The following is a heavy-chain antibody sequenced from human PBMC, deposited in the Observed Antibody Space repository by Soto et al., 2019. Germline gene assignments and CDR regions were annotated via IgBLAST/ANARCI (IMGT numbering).Heavy chain of an antibody. V-gene: IGHV1-18*01. CDR3: ARGGYYDSSGSRNYHYYGMNV. CDR1: GYTFTSYG. Sequence: QVQLVQSGAEVKKPGASVKVSCKASGYTFTSYGINWVRQAPGQGLEWLGWISPYDGYTNYAQILQGRDYMTTDTSTKTAYMELRSLRSDDTAMYYCARGGYYDSSGSRNYHYYGMNVWGQGTTVTVSS. CDR2: ISPYDGYT. J-gene: IGHJ6*02. D-gene: IGHD3-22*01.